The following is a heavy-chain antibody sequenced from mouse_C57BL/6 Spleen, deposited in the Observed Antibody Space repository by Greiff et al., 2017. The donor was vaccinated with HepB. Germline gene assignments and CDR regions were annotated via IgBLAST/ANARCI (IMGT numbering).Heavy chain of an antibody. CDR3: ARWGYYYGPFDY. Sequence: EVKLVESGGGLVKPGGSLKLSCAASGFTFSSYAMSWVRQTPEKGLEWVATISDGGSYTYYPDNVKGRSTISRDNAKNNLYLQMSHLKSEDTAMYYCARWGYYYGPFDYWGQGTTLTVSS. J-gene: IGHJ2*01. V-gene: IGHV5-4*03. CDR2: ISDGGSYT. D-gene: IGHD1-1*01. CDR1: GFTFSSYA.